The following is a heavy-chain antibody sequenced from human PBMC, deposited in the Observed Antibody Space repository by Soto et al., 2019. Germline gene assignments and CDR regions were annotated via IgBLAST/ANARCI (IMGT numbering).Heavy chain of an antibody. CDR2: IIAGNGNT. J-gene: IGHJ6*02. D-gene: IGHD2-15*01. Sequence: QVQLVQSGAEEKKPGASVKVSCKASGYTFTSNAMHWVRQAPGQRLEWMGWIIAGNGNTKYSQKFQGRVTITRDTSASTAYMELSSLISEDTAVYYCARTFQYCSGGSCYYAMDVGGQGTTVTVSS. CDR1: GYTFTSNA. V-gene: IGHV1-3*05. CDR3: ARTFQYCSGGSCYYAMDV.